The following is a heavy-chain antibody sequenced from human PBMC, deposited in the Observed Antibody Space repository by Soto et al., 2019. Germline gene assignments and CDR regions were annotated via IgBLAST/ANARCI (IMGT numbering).Heavy chain of an antibody. Sequence: HSGGTHFNPSLKSRVTISVDTSKNQFSLKLSSVTAADTAVYYCACLTSMLNRRGVIDYWGQGTLVTVSS. D-gene: IGHD3-16*01. CDR3: ACLTSMLNRRGVIDY. CDR2: HSGGT. J-gene: IGHJ4*02. V-gene: IGHV4-30-2*04.